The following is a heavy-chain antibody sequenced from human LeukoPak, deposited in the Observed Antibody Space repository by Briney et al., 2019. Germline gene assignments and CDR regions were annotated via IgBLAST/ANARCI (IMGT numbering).Heavy chain of an antibody. D-gene: IGHD3-22*01. V-gene: IGHV4-34*01. Sequence: SETLSLTCAVYGGSFSGYYWSWIRQSPGKGLEWIGEIDHSGSTNYNPYLQSRVTISLDTSKNQLSLKLSSVTAADTAVYYCTRAPYLSSGSWGQGILVAVSS. J-gene: IGHJ3*01. CDR3: TRAPYLSSGS. CDR1: GGSFSGYY. CDR2: IDHSGST.